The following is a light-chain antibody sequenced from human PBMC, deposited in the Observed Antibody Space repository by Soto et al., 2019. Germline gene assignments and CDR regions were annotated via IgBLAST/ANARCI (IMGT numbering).Light chain of an antibody. CDR2: AAS. Sequence: DIQMTQYPSSLSASVGDRVTITCRASQDISNYLAWYLQKPGKVPKLLIYAASTLQTGVQSRFSGSGSGTVFTLAINSLQPEDVATYYCQNYKSAPNTFGRGTRLEIK. CDR1: QDISNY. J-gene: IGKJ2*01. V-gene: IGKV1-27*01. CDR3: QNYKSAPNT.